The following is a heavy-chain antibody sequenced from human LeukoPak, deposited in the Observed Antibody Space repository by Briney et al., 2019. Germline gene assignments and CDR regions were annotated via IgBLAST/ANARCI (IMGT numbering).Heavy chain of an antibody. CDR3: ARDNGSSWYFDY. D-gene: IGHD6-13*01. Sequence: SETLSLTCTVSGGSISSGGYYWSWIRQPPGKGLEWIGYIYYSGSTNYNPSLKSRVTISVDTSKNQFSLKLSSVTAADTAVYYCARDNGSSWYFDYWGQGTLVTVSS. CDR1: GGSISSGGYY. V-gene: IGHV4-61*08. J-gene: IGHJ4*02. CDR2: IYYSGST.